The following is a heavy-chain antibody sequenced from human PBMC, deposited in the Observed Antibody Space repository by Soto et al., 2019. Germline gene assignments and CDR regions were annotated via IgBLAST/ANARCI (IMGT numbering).Heavy chain of an antibody. CDR1: GFTFSSYA. CDR3: AKDSHSIAVTTYFDY. J-gene: IGHJ4*02. Sequence: PGGSLRLSCAASGFTFSSYAMSWVRQAPGKGLEWVSAISGSGGSTYYADSVKGRFTISRDNSKNTLYLQMNSLRAEDTAVYYRAKDSHSIAVTTYFDYWGQGTLVTVSS. CDR2: ISGSGGST. D-gene: IGHD6-19*01. V-gene: IGHV3-23*01.